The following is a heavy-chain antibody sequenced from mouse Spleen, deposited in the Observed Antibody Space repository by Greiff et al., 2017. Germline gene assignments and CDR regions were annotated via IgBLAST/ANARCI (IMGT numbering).Heavy chain of an antibody. CDR3: AKKMITTGYYAMDY. J-gene: IGHJ4*01. CDR1: GFSLTSYG. CDR2: IWRGGST. V-gene: IGHV2-5*01. Sequence: VQLQQSGPGLVQPSQSLSITCTVSGFSLTSYGVHWVRQSPGKGLEWLGVIWRGGSTDYNAAFMSRLSITKDNSKSQVFFKMNSLQADDTAIYYCAKKMITTGYYAMDYWGQGTSVTVSS. D-gene: IGHD2-4*01.